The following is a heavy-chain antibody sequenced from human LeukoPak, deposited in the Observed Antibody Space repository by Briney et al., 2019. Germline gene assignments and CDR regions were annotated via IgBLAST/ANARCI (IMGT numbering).Heavy chain of an antibody. D-gene: IGHD3-22*01. J-gene: IGHJ3*02. V-gene: IGHV4-34*01. CDR3: ARRRSITMIVVVIGSWAFDI. CDR2: INHCGST. CDR1: VGSFSGYY. Sequence: PSETLSLTCAVYVGSFSGYYWSWLRQPRGKGREGLGEINHCGSTNYNPSFKSRVTISVDASKNHFSLKLSSVTAADTAVYYCARRRSITMIVVVIGSWAFDIWGQGTMVTVSS.